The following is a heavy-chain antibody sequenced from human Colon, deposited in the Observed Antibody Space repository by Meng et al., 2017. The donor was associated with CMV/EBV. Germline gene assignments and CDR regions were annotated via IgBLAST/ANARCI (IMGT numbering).Heavy chain of an antibody. Sequence: GESLKISCAASGFTFSNYEMTWVRQAPGKGLEWVSYISSSGSDVFFADSVKGRFTISRDNAKNSLYLQMNSLRAEDTAVYYCARDVWDCSSTSCGSWGQGTLVTVSS. D-gene: IGHD2-2*01. CDR2: ISSSGSDV. CDR3: ARDVWDCSSTSCGS. V-gene: IGHV3-48*03. CDR1: GFTFSNYE. J-gene: IGHJ5*02.